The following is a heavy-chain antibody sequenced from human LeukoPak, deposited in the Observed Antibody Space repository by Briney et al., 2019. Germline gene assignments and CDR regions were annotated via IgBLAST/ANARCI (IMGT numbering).Heavy chain of an antibody. CDR3: ARQWLVSPLFDY. V-gene: IGHV4-34*01. CDR2: INHSGST. Sequence: PSETLSLTCAVYGGSFSGYYWSWIRQPPGKGLEWVGEINHSGSTNYNPSLRSRVTVSVHTSKNQLSLKLSSVTAADTAVYYCARQWLVSPLFDYWGQGALVTVSS. J-gene: IGHJ4*02. CDR1: GGSFSGYY. D-gene: IGHD6-19*01.